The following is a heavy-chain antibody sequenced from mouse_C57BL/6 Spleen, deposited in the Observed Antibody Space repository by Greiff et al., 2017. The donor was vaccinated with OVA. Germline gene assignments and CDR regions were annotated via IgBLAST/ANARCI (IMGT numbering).Heavy chain of an antibody. CDR3: ARRYPHYYAMDY. V-gene: IGHV5-17*01. Sequence: EVNVVESGGGLVKPGGSLKLSCAASGFTFSDYGMHWVRQAPEKGLEWVAYISSGSSTIYYADTVKGRFTISRDNAKNTLFLQMTSLRSEDTAMYYCARRYPHYYAMDYWGQGTSVTVSS. J-gene: IGHJ4*01. CDR1: GFTFSDYG. D-gene: IGHD2-12*01. CDR2: ISSGSSTI.